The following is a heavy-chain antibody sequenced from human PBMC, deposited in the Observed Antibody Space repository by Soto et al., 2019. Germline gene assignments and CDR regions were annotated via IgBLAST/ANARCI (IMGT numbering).Heavy chain of an antibody. CDR2: INGDGSRS. CDR1: GFTFSMSW. V-gene: IGHV3-74*01. D-gene: IGHD3-10*01. CDR3: ARSRGYNHIDS. J-gene: IGHJ4*02. Sequence: PVGSLRLSCAASGFTFSMSWVHWVRQAPGKGLVWVSRINGDGSRSSYADLVKGRFTISRDDAKNTLYLQMNSLRADDTAIYYCARSRGYNHIDSWGQGTGVTVSS.